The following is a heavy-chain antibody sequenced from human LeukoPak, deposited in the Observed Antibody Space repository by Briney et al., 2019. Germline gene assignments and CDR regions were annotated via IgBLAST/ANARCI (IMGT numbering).Heavy chain of an antibody. CDR1: GYTFICYG. D-gene: IGHD2-21*02. J-gene: IGHJ2*01. V-gene: IGHV1-18*01. Sequence: ASVKVSCKASGYTFICYGISWVRQAPGQGLEWMGWTSGYKGNTNYAQNLQGRVTMTTDTSTSTAYMELRSLRSDDTAVYYCARGLGVVTAQSEQPKPRYFDLWGRGTQVTVSS. CDR3: ARGLGVVTAQSEQPKPRYFDL. CDR2: TSGYKGNT.